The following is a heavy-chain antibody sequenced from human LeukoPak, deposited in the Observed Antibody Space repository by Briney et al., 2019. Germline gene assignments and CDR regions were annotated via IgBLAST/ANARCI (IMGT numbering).Heavy chain of an antibody. V-gene: IGHV1-18*01. CDR2: ISAYNGNT. J-gene: IGHJ5*02. D-gene: IGHD3-3*01. CDR3: ARDSGITIFGVVIIPNPQRFDP. CDR1: GYTFTSYG. Sequence: ASVKVSCKASGYTFTSYGISWVRQAPGQGLEWMGWISAYNGNTNYAQKLQGRVTMTTDTSTSTAYMELRSLRSDDTAVYYCARDSGITIFGVVIIPNPQRFDPWGQGTLVTVSS.